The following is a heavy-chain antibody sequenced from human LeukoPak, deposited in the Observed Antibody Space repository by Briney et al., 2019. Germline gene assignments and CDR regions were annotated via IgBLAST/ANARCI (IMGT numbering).Heavy chain of an antibody. CDR3: ARGTTAAAGAFDY. CDR2: IWYDGSNK. Sequence: PGGSLRLSCAASGFTFSSYGMHWVRQAPGKGLEWVAVIWYDGSNKYYADSVKGRFTISRDNAKNSLYLQMNSLRAEDTALYHCARGTTAAAGAFDYWGQGTLVTVSS. D-gene: IGHD6-13*01. J-gene: IGHJ4*02. CDR1: GFTFSSYG. V-gene: IGHV3-33*01.